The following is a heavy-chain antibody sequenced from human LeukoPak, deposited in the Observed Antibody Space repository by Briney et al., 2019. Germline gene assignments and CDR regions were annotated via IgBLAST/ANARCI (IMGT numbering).Heavy chain of an antibody. CDR2: IFQGGTT. V-gene: IGHV4-38-2*02. CDR1: GDSITNNDHY. J-gene: IGHJ4*02. D-gene: IGHD5-18*01. Sequence: PSETLSLTYTVSGDSITNNDHYWGWIRQAPGKGLEWIGSIFQGGTTFYNPSLKSRVIISADTSNNEFSLKLSSVTAADTAVYYCARIGTAMIDYWGQGTLVTVTS. CDR3: ARIGTAMIDY.